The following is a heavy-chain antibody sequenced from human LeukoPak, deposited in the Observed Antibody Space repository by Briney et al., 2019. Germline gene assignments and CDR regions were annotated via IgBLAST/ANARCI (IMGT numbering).Heavy chain of an antibody. D-gene: IGHD2-2*01. J-gene: IGHJ4*02. CDR2: INHSGST. Sequence: SETLSLTCAVYGGSFSGYYWSWIRQPPGKGLEWIGEINHSGSTNYNPSLKSRVTISADTSKNQFSLNLSSVTAADTAVYYCARGSSSSWSAADYCGQGTLVTVSS. CDR3: ARGSSSSWSAADY. V-gene: IGHV4-34*01. CDR1: GGSFSGYY.